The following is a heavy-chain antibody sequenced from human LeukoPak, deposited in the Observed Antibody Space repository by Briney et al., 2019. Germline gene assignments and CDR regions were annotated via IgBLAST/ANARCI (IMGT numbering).Heavy chain of an antibody. J-gene: IGHJ4*02. Sequence: GESLKISCKGSGYTFTNYWISWVRQMPGKGLEWMGRIDPSDSKINYSPSFQGHVTISADKSISTAYLQWSSLKASDAAIYYCAIFDYWGQGTLVTVSS. CDR2: IDPSDSKI. CDR3: AIFDY. CDR1: GYTFTNYW. V-gene: IGHV5-10-1*01.